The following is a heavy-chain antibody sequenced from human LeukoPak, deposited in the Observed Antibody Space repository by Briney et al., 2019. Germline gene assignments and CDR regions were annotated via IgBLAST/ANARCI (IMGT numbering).Heavy chain of an antibody. CDR3: AREGDYYDSSGYYGPFDY. J-gene: IGHJ4*02. V-gene: IGHV1-3*01. CDR1: GYTFTSYA. CDR2: INAGNGNT. Sequence: ASVKVSCKASGYTFTSYAMHWVRQAPGQRLEWMGWINAGNGNTKYSQKFQGRVTITRDTSASTAYMELSSLRSEDTAVYYCAREGDYYDSSGYYGPFDYWGQGTLVTVSS. D-gene: IGHD3-22*01.